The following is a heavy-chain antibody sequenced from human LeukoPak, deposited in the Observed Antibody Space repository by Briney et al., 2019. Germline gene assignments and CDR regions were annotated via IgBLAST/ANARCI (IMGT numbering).Heavy chain of an antibody. V-gene: IGHV1-69*05. CDR1: GGTFSSYA. J-gene: IGHJ4*02. CDR3: ARGVSGSSPHFDY. Sequence: SVKVSCKASGGTFSSYAISWVRQPPGQGLEWMGGIIPIFGTANYAQKFQGRVTITTDESTSTAYMELSSLRSEDTAVYYCARGVSGSSPHFDYWGQGTLVTVSS. CDR2: IIPIFGTA. D-gene: IGHD6-6*01.